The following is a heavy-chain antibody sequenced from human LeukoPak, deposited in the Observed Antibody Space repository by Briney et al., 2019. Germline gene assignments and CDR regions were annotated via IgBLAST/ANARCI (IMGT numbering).Heavy chain of an antibody. CDR2: INYSGST. V-gene: IGHV4-34*01. J-gene: IGHJ6*02. Sequence: PSETLSLTCAVYGGSFSGYYWSWIRQPPGKGLGWIGEINYSGSTNYNPSLKSRVTISVDTSKNQFSLKLSSVTAADTAVYYCARVKTIFGVVITYYYYGMDVWGQGTTVTVSS. CDR1: GGSFSGYY. CDR3: ARVKTIFGVVITYYYYGMDV. D-gene: IGHD3-3*01.